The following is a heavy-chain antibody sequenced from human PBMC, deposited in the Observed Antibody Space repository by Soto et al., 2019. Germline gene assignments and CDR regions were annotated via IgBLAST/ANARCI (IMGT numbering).Heavy chain of an antibody. V-gene: IGHV3-11*01. CDR3: ARGGSPYSSSWYYFDY. CDR1: GFTFSDYY. Sequence: GGSLRLSCAASGFTFSDYYMSWIRQAPGKGLEWVSYISSSGSTIYYADSVKGRFTISRDNAKNSLYLQMNSLRAEDTAVYYCARGGSPYSSSWYYFDYWGQGTLVTVSS. CDR2: ISSSGSTI. J-gene: IGHJ4*02. D-gene: IGHD6-13*01.